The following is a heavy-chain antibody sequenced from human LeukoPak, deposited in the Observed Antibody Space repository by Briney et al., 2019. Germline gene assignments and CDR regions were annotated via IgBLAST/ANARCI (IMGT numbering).Heavy chain of an antibody. D-gene: IGHD3-22*01. CDR3: AQDLKYYYDTTGA. CDR1: GFTFSNYA. J-gene: IGHJ5*02. CDR2: ISASGGST. Sequence: GGSLRLSCAASGFTFSNYAMSWVRQAPGKGLEWVSTISASGGSTNFADSVRGRFTISRDNSKSTLFLQMNSLRAEDTAVYYCAQDLKYYYDTTGAWGQGTVVTVSS. V-gene: IGHV3-23*01.